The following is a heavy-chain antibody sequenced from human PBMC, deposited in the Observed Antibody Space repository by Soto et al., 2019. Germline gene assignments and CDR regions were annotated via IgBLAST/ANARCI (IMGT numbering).Heavy chain of an antibody. CDR3: AKSMVVAVAGFDY. CDR2: ISYDGSNK. Sequence: GGSLRLSCAASGFTFSSYGMHWVRQAPGKGLEWVAVISYDGSNKYYADSVKGRFTISRDNSKNTLYLQMNSLRAEDTAVYYCAKSMVVAVAGFDYWGQGTLVTVSS. D-gene: IGHD6-19*01. J-gene: IGHJ4*02. V-gene: IGHV3-30*18. CDR1: GFTFSSYG.